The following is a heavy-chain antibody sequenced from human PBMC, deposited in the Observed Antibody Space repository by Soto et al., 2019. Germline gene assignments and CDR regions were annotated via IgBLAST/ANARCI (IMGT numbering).Heavy chain of an antibody. CDR1: GYTFTSYG. Sequence: QVQLVQSGAEVKKPGASVKVSCKPSGYTFTSYGITWVRQAPGQGLEWMGWISAYNGNTNYAQKCQGRVTMTTETSTSTAYMELRSLGSDDTAVYYCASGWFGEFVYQFDYWGQGTLVTVSS. CDR2: ISAYNGNT. D-gene: IGHD3-10*01. CDR3: ASGWFGEFVYQFDY. J-gene: IGHJ4*02. V-gene: IGHV1-18*01.